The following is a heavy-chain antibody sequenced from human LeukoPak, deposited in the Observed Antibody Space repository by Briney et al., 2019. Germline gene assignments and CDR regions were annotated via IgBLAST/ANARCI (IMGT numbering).Heavy chain of an antibody. Sequence: ASETLSLTCTVSGDSISSYYWSWIRQPPGKGLEWIGYIYYSGSTNYNPSLKSRVTISVDTSKNQFSLKLSSVTAADTAVYYCASLPYCTNGICNLFDYWGQGTLVTVSS. CDR1: GDSISSYY. CDR2: IYYSGST. V-gene: IGHV4-59*12. CDR3: ASLPYCTNGICNLFDY. D-gene: IGHD2-8*01. J-gene: IGHJ4*02.